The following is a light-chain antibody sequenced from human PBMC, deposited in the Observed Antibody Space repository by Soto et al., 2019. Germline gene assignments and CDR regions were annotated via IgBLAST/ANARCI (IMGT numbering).Light chain of an antibody. V-gene: IGKV1-12*01. J-gene: IGKJ4*01. CDR3: QQRSNWPLT. CDR2: KAS. CDR1: QGISSW. Sequence: DIQMTQSPSSVPPSVGDRVTITCRASQGISSWLAWYQQKPGKAPNLLIYKASRLESGVPSRFSGSGSETDFTLTISSLEPEDFAVYYCQQRSNWPLTFGGGTKVDIK.